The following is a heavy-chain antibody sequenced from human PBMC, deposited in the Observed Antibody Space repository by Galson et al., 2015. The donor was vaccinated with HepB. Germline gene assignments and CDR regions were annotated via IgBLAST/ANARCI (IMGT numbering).Heavy chain of an antibody. CDR2: INPSGGNI. Sequence: SLRLSCAASGFTFNNYAMSWVRQAPGKGLEGLSIINPSGGNIYYTDSVKGRFTISRDNSKNTLYLQMNSLRAEDTAVYYCAKVPLDGSVYHYFQHWGQGTPVTVSS. V-gene: IGHV3-23*01. J-gene: IGHJ1*01. CDR1: GFTFNNYA. D-gene: IGHD1-1*01. CDR3: AKVPLDGSVYHYFQH.